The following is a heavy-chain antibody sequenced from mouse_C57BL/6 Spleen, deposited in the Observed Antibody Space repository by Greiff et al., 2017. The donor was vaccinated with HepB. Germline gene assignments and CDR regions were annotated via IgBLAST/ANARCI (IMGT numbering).Heavy chain of an antibody. J-gene: IGHJ4*01. CDR1: GFNIKDDY. V-gene: IGHV14-4*01. Sequence: EVQLQQSGAELVRPGASVKLSCTASGFNIKDDYMHWVKQRPEQGLEWIGWIDPENGDTEYASKFQGKATITADTSSNTAYLQLSSLTSEDTAVYYCTTLWLRRGMDYWGQGTSVTVSS. CDR3: TTLWLRRGMDY. D-gene: IGHD2-2*01. CDR2: IDPENGDT.